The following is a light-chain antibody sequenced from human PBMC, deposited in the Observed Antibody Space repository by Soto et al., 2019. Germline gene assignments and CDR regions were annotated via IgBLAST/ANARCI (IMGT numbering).Light chain of an antibody. Sequence: QSALTQPASVSGSPGQSITISCTGTSSDVGGYNYVSWYQQHPGRAPKLMIYDVSNRPSGVSNRLSGSKSGNTASLTISGFQAEDEADYYCSSYTSSSTLLYVFGTGTKVTVL. CDR1: SSDVGGYNY. CDR2: DVS. CDR3: SSYTSSSTLLYV. V-gene: IGLV2-14*01. J-gene: IGLJ1*01.